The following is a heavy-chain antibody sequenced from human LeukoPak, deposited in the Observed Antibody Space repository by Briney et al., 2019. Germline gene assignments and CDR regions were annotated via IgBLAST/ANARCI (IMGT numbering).Heavy chain of an antibody. Sequence: ASVKVSCKASGYIFTGNYMHWVRQAPGQGLEWMGWINPNSGGTNYAQKFQGRVTMTRDTSIRTAYMGLSRLRSDDTAVYYCARDTYDIGASDYWGQGTLVTVSS. CDR3: ARDTYDIGASDY. V-gene: IGHV1-2*02. D-gene: IGHD3-22*01. CDR2: INPNSGGT. CDR1: GYIFTGNY. J-gene: IGHJ4*02.